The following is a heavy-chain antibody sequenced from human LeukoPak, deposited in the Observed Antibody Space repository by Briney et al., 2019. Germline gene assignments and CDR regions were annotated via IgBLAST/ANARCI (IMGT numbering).Heavy chain of an antibody. Sequence: PGGSLRLSCAASGFAFSSYAMHWVRQAPGKGLEWVALTSYDENNKYYTDSVKGRFTISRDNLKNTLYLQMNSLRAEDTAVYYCASEFRSGHMGLDAFDIWGQGTMVTVSS. CDR1: GFAFSSYA. V-gene: IGHV3-30-3*01. J-gene: IGHJ3*02. D-gene: IGHD2-15*01. CDR2: TSYDENNK. CDR3: ASEFRSGHMGLDAFDI.